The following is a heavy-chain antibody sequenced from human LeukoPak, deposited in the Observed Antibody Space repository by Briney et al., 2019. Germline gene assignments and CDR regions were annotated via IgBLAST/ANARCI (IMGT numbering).Heavy chain of an antibody. CDR1: GFTFSDYF. J-gene: IGHJ6*03. D-gene: IGHD3-10*01. V-gene: IGHV3-11*01. CDR3: ARHGGFYYYYYYMDV. Sequence: GGSLRLSCAASGFTFSDYFMSWIRQAPGKGLEWVSYISTSGSTIYYADSVKGRFTISRDNAKNSLYLQMNSLRAEDTAVYYCARHGGFYYYYYYMDVWGKGTTVTISS. CDR2: ISTSGSTI.